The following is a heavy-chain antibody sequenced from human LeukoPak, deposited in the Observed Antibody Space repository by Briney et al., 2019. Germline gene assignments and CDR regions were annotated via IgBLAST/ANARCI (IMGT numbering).Heavy chain of an antibody. V-gene: IGHV5-51*01. J-gene: IGHJ4*02. CDR1: GYSFTSYW. CDR3: ARPNYYDSSGYSKLPYYFDY. D-gene: IGHD3-22*01. Sequence: GESLKISCKGSGYSFTSYWIGWVRQMPGKGLEWMGIIYPGDSDTRDSPSFQGQVTISADKSISTAYLQWSSLKASDTAMYYCARPNYYDSSGYSKLPYYFDYWGQGTLVTVSS. CDR2: IYPGDSDT.